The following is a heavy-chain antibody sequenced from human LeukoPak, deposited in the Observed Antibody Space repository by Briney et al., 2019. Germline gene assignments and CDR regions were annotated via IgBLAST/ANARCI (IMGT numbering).Heavy chain of an antibody. V-gene: IGHV3-48*01. J-gene: IGHJ4*02. Sequence: PGGSLRLSCAASGFSFSSYSMNWVRQAPGKGLEWVSYISGRGNAKHYTDSVKGRFTISRDNAKNALYLQMNSLRAEDTAVYFCARDYLYAFDYWGQGTLVTVSS. CDR3: ARDYLYAFDY. CDR1: GFSFSSYS. CDR2: ISGRGNAK. D-gene: IGHD2-2*01.